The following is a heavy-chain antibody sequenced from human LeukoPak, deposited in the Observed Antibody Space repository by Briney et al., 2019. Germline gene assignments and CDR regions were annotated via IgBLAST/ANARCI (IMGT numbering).Heavy chain of an antibody. CDR2: ISSSSSTI. J-gene: IGHJ4*02. Sequence: GGSLRLSCAASGFTFSSYSMNWVRQAPGKGLEWVSYISSSSSTIYYADSVKGRFTISRDNAKNSLYLQMNSLRDEDTAVYYWATVWAVAAPRTPRQGVDDWGQGTLVTVSS. D-gene: IGHD6-19*01. V-gene: IGHV3-48*02. CDR1: GFTFSSYS. CDR3: ATVWAVAAPRTPRQGVDD.